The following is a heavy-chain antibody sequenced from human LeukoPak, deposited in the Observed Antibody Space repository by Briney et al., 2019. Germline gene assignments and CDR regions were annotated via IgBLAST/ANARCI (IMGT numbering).Heavy chain of an antibody. CDR2: ISYDGSNK. D-gene: IGHD1/OR15-1a*01. CDR1: GFTFSSYG. Sequence: GGSLRLSCAASGFTFSSYGMHWVRQAPAKGLEWVAVISYDGSNKYYADSVKGRFTISRDNSKNTLYLQMNSLRAEDTAVYYCAKGEHGDYWGQGTLVTVSS. J-gene: IGHJ4*02. V-gene: IGHV3-30*18. CDR3: AKGEHGDY.